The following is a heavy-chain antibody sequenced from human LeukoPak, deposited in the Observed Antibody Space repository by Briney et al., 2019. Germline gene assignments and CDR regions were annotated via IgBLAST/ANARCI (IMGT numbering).Heavy chain of an antibody. CDR3: ARGKYYYDSSGREDYFDY. CDR2: ISAYNGNT. Sequence: GASVKVSCNASGYTFTIYGISWARPAPGQGLEWMGWISAYNGNTNYAQKVQCRVTMTTDTSKSTAYMELRSLRSDDTTVYYCARGKYYYDSSGREDYFDYWGQGTLVTVSS. D-gene: IGHD3-22*01. CDR1: GYTFTIYG. J-gene: IGHJ4*02. V-gene: IGHV1-18*01.